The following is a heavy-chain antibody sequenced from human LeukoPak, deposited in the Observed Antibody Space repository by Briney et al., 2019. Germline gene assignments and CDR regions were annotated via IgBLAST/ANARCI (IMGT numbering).Heavy chain of an antibody. CDR3: ARGNYDYVWGGIDY. J-gene: IGHJ4*02. V-gene: IGHV4-59*08. Sequence: SETLSLTCTVSGGSISSYYWSWIRQPPGKGLEWIGYIYYSGSTNYNPSLKSRVTISVDTSKNQFSLKLTSVTAADTAVYYCARGNYDYVWGGIDYWGQGTLVTVSS. CDR2: IYYSGST. CDR1: GGSISSYY. D-gene: IGHD3-16*01.